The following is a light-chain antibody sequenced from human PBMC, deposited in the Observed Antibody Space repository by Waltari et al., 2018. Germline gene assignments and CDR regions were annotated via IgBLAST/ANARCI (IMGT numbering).Light chain of an antibody. V-gene: IGLV1-44*01. CDR1: ASNIGNNL. CDR3: ASWDDSLNGHWV. Sequence: QSVLTQPPSASGTPGQRVTISCSGSASNIGNNLVNWYQQVPGRAPKLLIYRSDQRPSVVPDRFAGSKSGASASLAISGLQSEDEADYYCASWDDSLNGHWVFGGGTKVSVL. CDR2: RSD. J-gene: IGLJ3*02.